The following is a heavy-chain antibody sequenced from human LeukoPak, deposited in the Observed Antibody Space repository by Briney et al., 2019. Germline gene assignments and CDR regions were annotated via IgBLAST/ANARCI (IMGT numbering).Heavy chain of an antibody. Sequence: GASVKVSCKASGYTFTSYGISWVRQAPGQGLEWMGWISAYNGNTNYAQKLQGRVTMTTDTSTSTAYMELRSLRSVDTAVYYCARDQEYSSSRASDYWGQGTLVTVSS. V-gene: IGHV1-18*01. J-gene: IGHJ4*02. CDR2: ISAYNGNT. D-gene: IGHD6-6*01. CDR3: ARDQEYSSSRASDY. CDR1: GYTFTSYG.